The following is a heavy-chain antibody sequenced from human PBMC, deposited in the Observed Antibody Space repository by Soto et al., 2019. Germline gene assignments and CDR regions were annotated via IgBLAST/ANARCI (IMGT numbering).Heavy chain of an antibody. CDR2: ISSNGGST. CDR3: ARGEVVSSGWRRYFDY. CDR1: GFTFSSYA. V-gene: IGHV3-64*01. Sequence: GSLRLSCASSGFTFSSYAMHWVRQAPGKGLKYVSAISSNGGSTYYANSVKGRFTISRDNSKNTLYLQMGSLRAEDMAVYYCARGEVVSSGWRRYFDYWGQGTLVTVSS. J-gene: IGHJ4*02. D-gene: IGHD6-19*01.